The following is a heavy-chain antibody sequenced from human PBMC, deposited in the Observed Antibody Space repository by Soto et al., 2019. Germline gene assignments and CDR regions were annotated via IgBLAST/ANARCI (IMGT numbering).Heavy chain of an antibody. Sequence: SVKVSCKASGGTFSSYAISWVRQAPGQGLEWMGGIIPIFGTANYAQKFQGRVTITADESTSTAYMELSSLRSEDTAVYYCAREAVVAGDNGAFDIWGQGTMVTVSS. CDR3: AREAVVAGDNGAFDI. CDR2: IIPIFGTA. J-gene: IGHJ3*02. V-gene: IGHV1-69*13. D-gene: IGHD2-15*01. CDR1: GGTFSSYA.